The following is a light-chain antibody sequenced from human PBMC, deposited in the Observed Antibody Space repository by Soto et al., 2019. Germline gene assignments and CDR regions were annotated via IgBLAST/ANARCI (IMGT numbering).Light chain of an antibody. Sequence: ETVMTQSPATLSVSPGERATLSCRASQGVSSNLAWYQQKPGQAPRLLIYSASTRATGIPARFSGSGSGTEFTLTISSLQSEDFAVYYCKQYNNWPPITFGQGTKLEIK. J-gene: IGKJ2*01. V-gene: IGKV3-15*01. CDR2: SAS. CDR1: QGVSSN. CDR3: KQYNNWPPIT.